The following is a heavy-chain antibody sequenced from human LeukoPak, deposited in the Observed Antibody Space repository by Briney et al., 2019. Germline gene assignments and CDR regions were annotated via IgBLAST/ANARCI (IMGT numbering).Heavy chain of an antibody. V-gene: IGHV3-48*03. CDR3: ARARRTHSGSYYSPFDY. Sequence: GGSLRLSCAASGFTFSSYEMNWVRQAPGKGLEWVSYISSSCSTIYYADSVKGRFTISRDNAKNSLYLQMNSLRAEDTALYHCARARRTHSGSYYSPFDYWGQGTLVTVSS. D-gene: IGHD3-10*01. CDR2: ISSSCSTI. J-gene: IGHJ4*02. CDR1: GFTFSSYE.